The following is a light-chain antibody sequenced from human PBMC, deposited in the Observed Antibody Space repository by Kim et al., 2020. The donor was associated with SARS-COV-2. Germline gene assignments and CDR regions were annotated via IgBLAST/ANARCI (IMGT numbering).Light chain of an antibody. Sequence: VSPGERATLSCRASQSVTTKLAWYQQKLGQPPRLLIYGASIRATGIPARFSGSGSGTEFTLTISSLQSEDFATYYCQQYNNWPRWTFGQGTKLEI. J-gene: IGKJ2*02. CDR2: GAS. V-gene: IGKV3-15*01. CDR3: QQYNNWPRWT. CDR1: QSVTTK.